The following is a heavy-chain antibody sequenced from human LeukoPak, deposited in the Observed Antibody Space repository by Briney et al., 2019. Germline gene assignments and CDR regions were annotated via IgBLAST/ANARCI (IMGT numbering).Heavy chain of an antibody. Sequence: DPSETLSLTCTASGGSVSSSSFYWGWIRQPPGKGLEWIGSIYYSGSTYYNPSLKSRVTISVDTSKNQFSLKLSSVTAADTAVYYCARDWPDSIYGSGTYYNLGYFQHWGQGTLVTVSS. D-gene: IGHD3-10*01. CDR2: IYYSGST. J-gene: IGHJ1*01. V-gene: IGHV4-39*07. CDR3: ARDWPDSIYGSGTYYNLGYFQH. CDR1: GGSVSSSSFY.